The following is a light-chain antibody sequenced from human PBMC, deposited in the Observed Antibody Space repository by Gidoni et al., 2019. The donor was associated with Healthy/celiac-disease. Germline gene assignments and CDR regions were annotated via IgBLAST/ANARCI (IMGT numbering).Light chain of an antibody. CDR2: DAS. V-gene: IGKV1D-13*01. Sequence: AIQFTQSPSSLSASVGDRVTITCRASQGISSALAWYQQKPGKAPKLLIYDASSLEGGVPSRFSGSGSGTDFTLTISSLQPEDFATYYCQQFNNYPTFGQGTRLEIK. CDR3: QQFNNYPT. CDR1: QGISSA. J-gene: IGKJ5*01.